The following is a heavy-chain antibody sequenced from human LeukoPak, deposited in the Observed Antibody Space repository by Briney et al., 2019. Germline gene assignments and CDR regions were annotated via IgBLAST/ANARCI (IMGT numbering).Heavy chain of an antibody. CDR3: AREHGRSGYFDY. Sequence: GGSLRLSCAASGFTFNNYALSWVRQAPGKGLEWVSGISGSGDNTYYADSVKGRFTISRDNSKNTLFLQLSSLRVEDTAVYYCAREHGRSGYFDYWGQGTLVSVSS. V-gene: IGHV3-23*01. CDR1: GFTFNNYA. D-gene: IGHD3-22*01. CDR2: ISGSGDNT. J-gene: IGHJ4*02.